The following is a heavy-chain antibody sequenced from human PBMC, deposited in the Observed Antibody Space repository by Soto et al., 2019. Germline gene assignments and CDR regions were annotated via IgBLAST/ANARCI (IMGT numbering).Heavy chain of an antibody. CDR2: ISSDASSK. D-gene: IGHD3-16*01. Sequence: QVQLVESGGCVVQPGRSLRLSCAASGFTFTTYPMHWVRQAPGKGLEWVTAISSDASSKYYADSVKGRFTSSRDNSKNTLYLQMNSLRAEDTAVYYCAREEPSAGGTLRYWGQGTLVTVSS. CDR3: AREEPSAGGTLRY. CDR1: GFTFTTYP. V-gene: IGHV3-30*04. J-gene: IGHJ4*02.